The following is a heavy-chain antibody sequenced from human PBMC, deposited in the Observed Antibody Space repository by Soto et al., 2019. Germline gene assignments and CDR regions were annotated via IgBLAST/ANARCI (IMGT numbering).Heavy chain of an antibody. Sequence: EVQLLESGGGLVQPGGSLRLSCAASGFTFSTYAMSWVRQAPGKGLEWVSTITTSGGNTYYADSVQGRFTISRDNSKNTLYLQMNSLRADDTAVYYCAGRYCTNGVCYTNYYYYIGVWGKGTTVTVSS. CDR2: ITTSGGNT. CDR1: GFTFSTYA. V-gene: IGHV3-23*01. CDR3: AGRYCTNGVCYTNYYYYIGV. D-gene: IGHD2-8*01. J-gene: IGHJ6*03.